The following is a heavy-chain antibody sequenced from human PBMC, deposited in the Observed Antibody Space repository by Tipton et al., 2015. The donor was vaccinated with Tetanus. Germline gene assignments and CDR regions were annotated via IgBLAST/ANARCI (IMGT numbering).Heavy chain of an antibody. CDR2: INTNTANP. D-gene: IGHD3-16*01. V-gene: IGHV7-4-1*02. CDR3: LRQGEAPGKFDY. Sequence: QSGAEVKKPGASVKVSCKASGYTFNTFGISWVRQAPGQGLEWIGWINTNTANPTYAQAFTGRFVFSLDTSVNTAYLQINSLRPDDTAVYYCLRQGEAPGKFDYWGQGTLVTVSS. J-gene: IGHJ4*02. CDR1: GYTFNTFG.